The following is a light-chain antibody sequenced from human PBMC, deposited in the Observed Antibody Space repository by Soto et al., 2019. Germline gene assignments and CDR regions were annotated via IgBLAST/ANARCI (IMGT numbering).Light chain of an antibody. CDR1: QSVSSN. Sequence: EIVMTQSPATLSVSPGERATLSCRASQSVSSNLAWYQQRPGQAPRLLIYDASTRATAIPARFSGSGFGTEFTLTISSLQSEDFAVYFCQQYNNWPRTFGQGTKVEVK. J-gene: IGKJ1*01. CDR3: QQYNNWPRT. V-gene: IGKV3-15*01. CDR2: DAS.